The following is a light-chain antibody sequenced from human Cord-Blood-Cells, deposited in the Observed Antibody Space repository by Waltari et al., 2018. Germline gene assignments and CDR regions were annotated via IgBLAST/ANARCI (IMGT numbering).Light chain of an antibody. CDR3: CSNAGWSTWV. CDR2: EGS. Sequence: QSALTQPASVSVSPGQSITISCTGTSSDVGSYNLVSWYQQHPGKAPKLMIYEGSKRPVGVSNRFSGSKAGNTASLTISGPQAEDEADYYRCSNAGWSTWVFGGGTKLTVL. J-gene: IGLJ3*02. V-gene: IGLV2-23*01. CDR1: SSDVGSYNL.